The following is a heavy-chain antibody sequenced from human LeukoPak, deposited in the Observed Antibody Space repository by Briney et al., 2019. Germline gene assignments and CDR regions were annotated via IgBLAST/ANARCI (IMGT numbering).Heavy chain of an antibody. V-gene: IGHV3-30*03. J-gene: IGHJ4*02. CDR3: ARAYCSSTSCYTDY. CDR1: GFTFSSYG. Sequence: PGGSLRLSCAASGFTFSSYGMHWVRQAPGKGLEWVAVISYDGSNKYYADSVKGRFTISRDNSKNTLYLQMNSLRAEDTAVYYCARAYCSSTSCYTDYWGQGTLVTVSS. D-gene: IGHD2-2*02. CDR2: ISYDGSNK.